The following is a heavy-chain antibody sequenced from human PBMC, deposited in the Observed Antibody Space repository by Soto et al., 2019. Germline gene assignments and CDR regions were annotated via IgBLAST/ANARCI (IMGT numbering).Heavy chain of an antibody. Sequence: EVQLLEAGGGLVQPGGSLRLSCAVSGFTFRDYGMSWVRHAPGKGLEWLSAIIGGARDKSYYAASVRGRFTISRYNSKIALYMQLIHLGAEDTVIFYCANDYDFGVSLPFDCWCQRTLVTGSS. J-gene: IGHJ4*02. V-gene: IGHV3-23*01. CDR1: GFTFRDYG. D-gene: IGHD4-17*01. CDR3: ANDYDFGVSLPFDC. CDR2: IIGGARDKS.